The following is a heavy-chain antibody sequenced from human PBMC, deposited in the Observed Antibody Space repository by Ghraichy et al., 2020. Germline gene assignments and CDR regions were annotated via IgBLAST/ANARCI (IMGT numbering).Heavy chain of an antibody. Sequence: GESLRLSCVASGFTFSRSWMSWVRQAPGKGLEWVANIKEDGSDKYYVDSVKGRFTISRDNAKNSLSLQMNSLRAEDTAVYYCAKDDSGYNYWGQGTLVTVSS. CDR1: GFTFSRSW. CDR2: IKEDGSDK. D-gene: IGHD3-22*01. J-gene: IGHJ4*02. V-gene: IGHV3-7*04. CDR3: AKDDSGYNY.